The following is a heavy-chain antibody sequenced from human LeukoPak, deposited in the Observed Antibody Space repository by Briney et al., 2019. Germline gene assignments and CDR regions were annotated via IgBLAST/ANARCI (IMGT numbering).Heavy chain of an antibody. J-gene: IGHJ4*02. V-gene: IGHV1-69*05. Sequence: SVKVSCKASGGTFSSYAISWVRQAPGQGLEWMGRIIPIFGTANYAQKFQGRVTITTDESTSTAYMELSSLRSEDTAVYYCASFQGSSIPFDYWGQGTLVTVSS. CDR3: ASFQGSSIPFDY. CDR1: GGTFSSYA. CDR2: IIPIFGTA. D-gene: IGHD6-13*01.